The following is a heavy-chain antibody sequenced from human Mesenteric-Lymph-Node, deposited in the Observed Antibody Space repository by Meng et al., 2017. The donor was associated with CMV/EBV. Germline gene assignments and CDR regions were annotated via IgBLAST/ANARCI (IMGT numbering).Heavy chain of an antibody. CDR3: AKELRYLEWLSDY. CDR2: ISSGSSYI. Sequence: GESLKISCAASGFSFSTYSMTWIRQAPGKGLEWVSSISSGSSYIYYADSVKGRFTISRDNAKNSLYLQMNSLRAEDTAVYYCAKELRYLEWLSDYWGQGTLVTVSS. D-gene: IGHD3-3*01. J-gene: IGHJ4*02. CDR1: GFSFSTYS. V-gene: IGHV3-21*01.